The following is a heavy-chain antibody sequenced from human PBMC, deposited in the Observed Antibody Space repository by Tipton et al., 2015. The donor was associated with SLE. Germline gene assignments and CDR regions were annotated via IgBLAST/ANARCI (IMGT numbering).Heavy chain of an antibody. V-gene: IGHV4-59*03. CDR3: AGLPGSLDY. D-gene: IGHD1-26*01. CDR1: GGSITGYS. Sequence: TLSLTCTVSGGSITGYSWTWIRQPPGKGLDWIGYIDYSGSAYYNPALKSRVNMSADTSKNQFSLALSSVNAADTAVYYCAGLPGSLDYWGQGALVTVSS. CDR2: IDYSGSA. J-gene: IGHJ4*02.